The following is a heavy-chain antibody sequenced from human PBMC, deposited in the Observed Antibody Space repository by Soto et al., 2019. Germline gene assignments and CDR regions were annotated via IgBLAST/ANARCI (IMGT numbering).Heavy chain of an antibody. J-gene: IGHJ4*02. V-gene: IGHV5-51*01. D-gene: IGHD3-16*01. Sequence: LGESLKISCKTSGYIFTNYWIGWVRQMPGKGLEWMGIIYPGDSDTRYSPSFQGRVTISADKSLTTAYLPWSRLKASDTAVYYCATPRCDGYTYCFDYGGQGTLATSPQ. CDR2: IYPGDSDT. CDR1: GYIFTNYW. CDR3: ATPRCDGYTYCFDY.